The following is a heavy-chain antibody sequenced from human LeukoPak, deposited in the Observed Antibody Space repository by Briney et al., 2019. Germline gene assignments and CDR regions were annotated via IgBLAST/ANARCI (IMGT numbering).Heavy chain of an antibody. CDR2: ISYDGSNK. CDR1: GFTXXXYA. Sequence: RXSCXXXGFTXXXYAMXWVRQAPGKGLEWVAVISYDGSNKYYADSVKGRFTISRDNSKNTLYLQMNSLRAEDTAVYYCARGHMTTVTNRGQGTLVTVSS. J-gene: IGHJ4*02. CDR3: ARGHMTTVTN. D-gene: IGHD4-17*01. V-gene: IGHV3-30-3*01.